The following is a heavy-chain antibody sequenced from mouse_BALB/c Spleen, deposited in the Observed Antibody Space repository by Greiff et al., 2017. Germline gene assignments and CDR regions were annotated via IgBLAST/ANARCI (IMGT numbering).Heavy chain of an antibody. J-gene: IGHJ4*01. CDR2: ISDGGSYT. Sequence: DVKLVESGGGLVKPGGSLKLSCAASGFTFSDYYMYWVRQTPEKRLEWVATISDGGSYTYYPDSVKGRFTISRDNAKNNLYLQMSSLKSEDTAMYYCARGGDYDGAMDYWGQGTSVTVSS. CDR3: ARGGDYDGAMDY. CDR1: GFTFSDYY. V-gene: IGHV5-4*02. D-gene: IGHD2-4*01.